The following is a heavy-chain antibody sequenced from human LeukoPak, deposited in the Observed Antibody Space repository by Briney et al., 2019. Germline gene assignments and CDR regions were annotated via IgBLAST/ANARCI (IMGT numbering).Heavy chain of an antibody. V-gene: IGHV3-53*01. D-gene: IGHD3-22*01. Sequence: GGSLRLSCAASGFTVSSNYMSGVRQAPGKGLEWVSVIYSGGSTYYADSVKGRFTISRDNSKNTLHLQMNSLRAEDTAVYYCAREESSHYYDSSRDAFDIWGQGTMVTVSS. J-gene: IGHJ3*02. CDR3: AREESSHYYDSSRDAFDI. CDR2: IYSGGST. CDR1: GFTVSSNY.